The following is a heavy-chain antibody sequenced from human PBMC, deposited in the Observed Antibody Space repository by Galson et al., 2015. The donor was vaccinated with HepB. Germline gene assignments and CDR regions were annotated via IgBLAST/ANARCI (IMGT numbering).Heavy chain of an antibody. CDR3: AHDYGSRTAAPWF. CDR1: GFTFDAYG. CDR2: ILWGRGNI. Sequence: SLRLSCAASGFTFDAYGMHWVRQVPGAGLEWVSGILWGRGNIGYADSVRGRFTISRDIAKKSLFLQMNSLRPEDTALYYCAHDYGSRTAAPWFWGRGTLVTVSS. D-gene: IGHD2-2*01. J-gene: IGHJ4*02. V-gene: IGHV3-9*01.